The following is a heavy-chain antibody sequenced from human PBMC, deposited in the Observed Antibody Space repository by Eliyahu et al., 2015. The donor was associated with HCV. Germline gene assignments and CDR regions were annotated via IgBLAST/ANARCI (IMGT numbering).Heavy chain of an antibody. V-gene: IGHV3-33*01. D-gene: IGHD5-18*01. J-gene: IGHJ4*02. CDR1: GFPFTSXG. CDR3: ARAFSYRYGYFDY. CDR2: IGSDESDK. Sequence: QVQLVESGGGVVQPGRSLRLSCTASGFPFTSXGIHWVRQAPGKGLEWVAVIGSDESDKYYADSVTGRFTISRDISKNTVYLEMNSLRAEDAGVYFCARAFSYRYGYFDYWGQGTLVTVSS.